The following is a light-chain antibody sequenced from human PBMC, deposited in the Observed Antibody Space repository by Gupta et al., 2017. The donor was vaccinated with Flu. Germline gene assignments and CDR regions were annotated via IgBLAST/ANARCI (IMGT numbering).Light chain of an antibody. J-gene: IGKJ5*01. CDR3: QQSDSTPIT. V-gene: IGKV1-39*01. CDR2: AAS. Sequence: DIQITQSPSSLSASVGDRVTITCRASQSISTYLNWYQQKPGKAPKLLIYAASSLQIGVPSRFSGSGSGTDFTLTISSLQPDDFAIYYCQQSDSTPITFGQGTRLEIE. CDR1: QSISTY.